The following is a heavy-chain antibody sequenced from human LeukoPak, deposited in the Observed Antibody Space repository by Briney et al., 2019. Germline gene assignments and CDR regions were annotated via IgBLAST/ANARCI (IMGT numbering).Heavy chain of an antibody. CDR1: GGSISSGGYS. Sequence: SETLSLTCAVSGGSISSGGYSWSWIRQPPGKGLEWIGYIYHSGSTYYNPSLKSRVTISVDRSKNQFSLKLSSVTAADTAVYYCARDLYGSGIWGQGTLVTVSS. CDR2: IYHSGST. CDR3: ARDLYGSGI. D-gene: IGHD3-10*01. V-gene: IGHV4-30-2*01. J-gene: IGHJ4*02.